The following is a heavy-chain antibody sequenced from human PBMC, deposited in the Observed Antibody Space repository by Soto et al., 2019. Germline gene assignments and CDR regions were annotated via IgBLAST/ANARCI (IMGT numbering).Heavy chain of an antibody. CDR1: GFTFSSYW. J-gene: IGHJ6*02. CDR2: IKQDGSEK. V-gene: IGHV3-7*01. CDR3: ARAGTPEADYIGMDV. Sequence: GGSLRLSCAASGFTFSSYWMSWVRQAPGKGLEWVANIKQDGSEKYYVDSVKGRFTISRDNAKNSLYLQMNSLRAEDTAVYYCARAGTPEADYIGMDVWGQGTTVTVSS. D-gene: IGHD1-1*01.